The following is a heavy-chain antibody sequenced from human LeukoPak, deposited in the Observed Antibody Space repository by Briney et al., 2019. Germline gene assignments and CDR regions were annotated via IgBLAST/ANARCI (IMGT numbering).Heavy chain of an antibody. CDR2: INPSGGST. V-gene: IGHV1-46*01. J-gene: IGHJ4*02. CDR1: GYTFTSYY. CDR3: AREDTAKFDY. D-gene: IGHD5-18*01. Sequence: GASVKVSCKASGYTFTSYYMHWVRQAPGQGLEWMGIINPSGGSTSYAKKFQGRVTMTRDTSTSTVYMELSSLRSEDTAVYSCAREDTAKFDYWGQGTLVTVSS.